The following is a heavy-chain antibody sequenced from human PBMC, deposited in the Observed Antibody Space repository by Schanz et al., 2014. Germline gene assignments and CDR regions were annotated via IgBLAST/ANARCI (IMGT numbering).Heavy chain of an antibody. V-gene: IGHV3-33*01. Sequence: QVQLLESGGGLVQPGGSLRLSCAASGFTFRSYGMHWVRQAPGKGLEWVALISYDGSSKNHADSVQGRFTISRDNSKNALYLQMDSLRAEDTAVYYCARGIITMVRGGDVGAFDIWGQGTMVTVSS. CDR2: ISYDGSSK. CDR1: GFTFRSYG. CDR3: ARGIITMVRGGDVGAFDI. J-gene: IGHJ3*02. D-gene: IGHD3-10*01.